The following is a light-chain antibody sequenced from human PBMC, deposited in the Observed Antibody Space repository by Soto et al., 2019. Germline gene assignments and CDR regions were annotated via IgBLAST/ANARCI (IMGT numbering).Light chain of an antibody. V-gene: IGKV1-12*01. Sequence: TQMNRSPSRRAASEVNSLSTPCRASQGVSDWVAWYQQKPGEAPKLLIYGSSSLLSGVPSSFSGPRSGADFTLTVSSLQPEDFATYYCQHANSYPWTFGQGTKVDIK. CDR1: QGVSDW. CDR2: GSS. J-gene: IGKJ1*01. CDR3: QHANSYPWT.